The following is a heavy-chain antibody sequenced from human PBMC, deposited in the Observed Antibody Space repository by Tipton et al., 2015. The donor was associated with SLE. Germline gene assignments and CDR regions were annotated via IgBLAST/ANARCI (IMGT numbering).Heavy chain of an antibody. Sequence: TLSLTCTASGGSINSDYYYWAWLRQPPGKGLEWIGCVYYSGSTYYNPSLKSRVTISVDTDKDQFSLKLSSVAAADTAVYYCARHDDFCSSGAQVDYWGQGALVTVSP. CDR3: ARHDDFCSSGAQVDY. CDR1: GGSINSDYYY. V-gene: IGHV4-39*07. J-gene: IGHJ4*02. D-gene: IGHD3-3*01. CDR2: VYYSGST.